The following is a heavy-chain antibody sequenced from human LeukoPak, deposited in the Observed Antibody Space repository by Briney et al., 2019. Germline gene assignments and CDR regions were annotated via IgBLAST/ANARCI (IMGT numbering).Heavy chain of an antibody. V-gene: IGHV3-48*01. Sequence: PGGSLRLSCAASGFTFSSYSMNWARQAPGKGLEWVSYISSSSSTIYYADFVKGRFSISRDNAKNSLYLQMNSLRAEDTAVYYCARDTGYDYWGQGTLVTVSS. CDR3: ARDTGYDY. J-gene: IGHJ4*02. CDR1: GFTFSSYS. CDR2: ISSSSSTI. D-gene: IGHD1-14*01.